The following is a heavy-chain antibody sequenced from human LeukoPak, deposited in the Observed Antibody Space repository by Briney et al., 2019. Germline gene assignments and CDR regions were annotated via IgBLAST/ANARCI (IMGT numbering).Heavy chain of an antibody. CDR2: IYSGGST. D-gene: IGHD3-22*01. V-gene: IGHV3-53*01. CDR1: GFTVCSNY. CDR3: ARDSSGYYYLDY. Sequence: PGGSLRLSCAASGFTVCSNYISWVRQAPGKGLEWVSVIYSGGSTYYADSVKGRFTISRDNSKNTLYLQMSSLRAEDTAVYYCARDSSGYYYLDYWGQGTLVTVSS. J-gene: IGHJ4*02.